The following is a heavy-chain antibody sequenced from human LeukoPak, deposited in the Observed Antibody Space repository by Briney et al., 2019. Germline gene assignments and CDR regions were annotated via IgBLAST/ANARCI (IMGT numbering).Heavy chain of an antibody. CDR3: AKGSGYYNYYYYNMDV. Sequence: GGSLRLSCEASGLTFSSHAMTWVRQAPGKGLEWVSAISGSGGSTYYGDSVKGRFTISRDNSKNTLYLQMNSLRAEDTAIYYCAKGSGYYNYYYYNMDVWGQGTTVTVSS. J-gene: IGHJ6*02. CDR2: ISGSGGST. V-gene: IGHV3-23*02. CDR1: GLTFSSHA. D-gene: IGHD3-3*01.